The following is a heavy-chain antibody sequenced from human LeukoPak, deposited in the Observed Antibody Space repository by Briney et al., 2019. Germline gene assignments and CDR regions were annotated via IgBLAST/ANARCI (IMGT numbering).Heavy chain of an antibody. CDR2: IWYDGSNK. V-gene: IGHV3-33*01. CDR3: ARDPMAVAGTNPDY. CDR1: GFTFSSYG. D-gene: IGHD6-19*01. Sequence: GGSLRLSCAASGFTFSSYGMHWVRQAPGKGLEWVAVIWYDGSNKYYADSVKGRITISRDNSKNTLYLQMNSLRAEDTAVYYCARDPMAVAGTNPDYWGQGTLVTVSS. J-gene: IGHJ4*02.